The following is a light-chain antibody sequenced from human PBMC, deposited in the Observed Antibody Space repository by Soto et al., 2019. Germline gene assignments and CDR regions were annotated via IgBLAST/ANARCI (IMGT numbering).Light chain of an antibody. J-gene: IGKJ1*01. Sequence: EIVLTQSPGTLSVSPGERATLSCRASETISSDKLAWYQQKPGQPPSLLIYGTFSRATGIPDRFSGSGSGTDFTRTISRLEPEDSAIYYCQQYGSWTFGQGTKVEI. CDR2: GTF. V-gene: IGKV3-20*01. CDR1: ETISSDK. CDR3: QQYGSWT.